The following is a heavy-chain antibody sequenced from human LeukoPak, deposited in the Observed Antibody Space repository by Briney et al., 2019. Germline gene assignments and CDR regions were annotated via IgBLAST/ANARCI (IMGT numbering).Heavy chain of an antibody. Sequence: PSETLSLTCAVYGGSFSGYYWSWSRQPPGKGLEWIGEINHSGSTNYNPSLKSRVTISVDTSKNQFSLKLSSVTAADTAVYYCASGNYYDSSRTSEYFQHWGQGTLVTVSS. D-gene: IGHD3-22*01. V-gene: IGHV4-34*01. CDR1: GGSFSGYY. CDR3: ASGNYYDSSRTSEYFQH. CDR2: INHSGST. J-gene: IGHJ1*01.